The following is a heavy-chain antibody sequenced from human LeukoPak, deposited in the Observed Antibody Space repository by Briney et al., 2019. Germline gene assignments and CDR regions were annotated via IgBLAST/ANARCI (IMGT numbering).Heavy chain of an antibody. Sequence: GGSLRLSGAASGFRFDRFYMGWIRHVPGKGLDYIALISASGAVPYYAESVEGRFTTSRDNAKNSVSLQMNSLSADDTAIYYCARSLIVASEDYWGQGTQVTVSS. CDR1: GFRFDRFY. D-gene: IGHD3-22*01. J-gene: IGHJ4*02. CDR2: ISASGAVP. V-gene: IGHV3-11*04. CDR3: ARSLIVASEDY.